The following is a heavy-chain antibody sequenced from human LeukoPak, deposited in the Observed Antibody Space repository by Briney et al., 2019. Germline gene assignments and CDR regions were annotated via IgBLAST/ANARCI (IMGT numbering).Heavy chain of an antibody. CDR3: ARGENDHGDYAPLDY. J-gene: IGHJ4*02. V-gene: IGHV3-21*01. D-gene: IGHD4-17*01. Sequence: GGSLRLSCAASGFTFSSYSMNWVRQAPGKGLEWVSSISSSSSYIYYADSVKGRFTISRDNAKNSLYLQMNSLRAEDTAVYYCARGENDHGDYAPLDYWGQGTLVTVSS. CDR2: ISSSSSYI. CDR1: GFTFSSYS.